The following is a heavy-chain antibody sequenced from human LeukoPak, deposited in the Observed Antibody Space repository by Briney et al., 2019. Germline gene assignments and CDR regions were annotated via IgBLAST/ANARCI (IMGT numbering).Heavy chain of an antibody. D-gene: IGHD6-13*01. Sequence: GGSLRLSCAASGFTFSSYGMHWVRQAPGKGLEWVAFIRYDGSNKYYADSVKGRFTISRDNSKNALYLQMNSLRAEDTAVYYCAKDCIAAAAACWFDPWGQGTLVTVSS. V-gene: IGHV3-30*02. CDR2: IRYDGSNK. CDR3: AKDCIAAAAACWFDP. J-gene: IGHJ5*02. CDR1: GFTFSSYG.